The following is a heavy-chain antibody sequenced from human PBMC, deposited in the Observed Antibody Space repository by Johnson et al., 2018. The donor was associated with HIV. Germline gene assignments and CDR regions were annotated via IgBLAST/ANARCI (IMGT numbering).Heavy chain of an antibody. CDR1: GFTFSDYY. CDR3: ARGADPGIAAALV. CDR2: ISSSGSTI. Sequence: QMLLVESGGGLVKPGGSLRLSCSASGFTFSDYYITWIRQAPGKGLEWISYISSSGSTIYYADYVKGRFTSSRDNSKNSLYLQMSSLRAEDTALYYCARGADPGIAAALVWGQGTMVTVSS. D-gene: IGHD6-13*01. V-gene: IGHV3-11*01. J-gene: IGHJ3*01.